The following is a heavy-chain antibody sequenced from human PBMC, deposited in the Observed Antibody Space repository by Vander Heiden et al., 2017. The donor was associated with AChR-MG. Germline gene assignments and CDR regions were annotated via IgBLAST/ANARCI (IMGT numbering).Heavy chain of an antibody. CDR2: IYYSGST. J-gene: IGHJ5*02. CDR1: GGSISRGDYY. CDR3: ARSRTGTTLYWFDP. Sequence: QVQLQESGPGLVKPSQTLSLTCTVSGGSISRGDYYWSWIRQPPGKGLEWIGYIYYSGSTYYNPALESRVTISVDTSKNQFSLKLSSVTAADTAVYYCARSRTGTTLYWFDPWGQGTLVTVSS. V-gene: IGHV4-30-4*01. D-gene: IGHD4-17*01.